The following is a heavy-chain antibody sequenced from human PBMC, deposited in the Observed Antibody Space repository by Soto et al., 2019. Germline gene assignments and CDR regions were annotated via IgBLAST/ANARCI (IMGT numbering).Heavy chain of an antibody. J-gene: IGHJ4*02. CDR2: ISDDGVSK. CDR1: GFTFSNYG. CDR3: ARAYYFGSGTSYTLYC. V-gene: IGHV3-30*03. Sequence: PGGSLRLSCAASGFTFSNYGTHWVRQAPGKGLEWVAVISDDGVSKYYADSVQGRFTISRDNSESVVLLQMNSPRPDDTALYFCARAYYFGSGTSYTLYCWGQGTQVTVSS. D-gene: IGHD3-10*01.